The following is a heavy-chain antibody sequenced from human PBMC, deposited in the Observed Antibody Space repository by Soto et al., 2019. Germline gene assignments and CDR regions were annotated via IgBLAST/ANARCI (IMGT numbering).Heavy chain of an antibody. V-gene: IGHV5-51*01. J-gene: IGHJ4*02. D-gene: IGHD2-15*01. CDR1: GYKVSTWHNFTSYW. CDR3: ARLCVVSGGSCHGSFDY. CDR2: IYPGDSDT. Sequence: PGESLKISCMGSGYKVSTWHNFTSYWIAWVRQMPGEGLEWMGIIYPGDSDTRYSPSFQGQVTISADKSISTAYLQWSSLKASDTAMYYCARLCVVSGGSCHGSFDYWGQGTLVTVSS.